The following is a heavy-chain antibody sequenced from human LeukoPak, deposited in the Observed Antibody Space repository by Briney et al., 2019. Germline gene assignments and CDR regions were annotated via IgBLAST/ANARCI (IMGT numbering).Heavy chain of an antibody. Sequence: GGSLRLSCAASGFTFSSYSMNWVRQAPGKGLEWVSYITSGSATIYYADSVKGRFTISRDNAKNSLFLQMNSLRAADTAVYYCATTFGGCGRGAFDIWGQGTMVTVSS. J-gene: IGHJ3*02. CDR2: ITSGSATI. D-gene: IGHD3-16*01. CDR1: GFTFSSYS. CDR3: ATTFGGCGRGAFDI. V-gene: IGHV3-48*04.